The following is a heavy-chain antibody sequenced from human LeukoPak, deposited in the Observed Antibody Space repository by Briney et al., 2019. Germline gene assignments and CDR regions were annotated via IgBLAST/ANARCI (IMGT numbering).Heavy chain of an antibody. CDR1: GFTFSSYA. D-gene: IGHD6-19*01. CDR3: AKVDSSGWYGGVAFDI. CDR2: ISGSGGST. Sequence: GGSLRLSCATSGFTFSSYAMSWVRQAPGKGLEWVSAISGSGGSTYYADSVKGQFTISRDNSKNTLSLQMSSLRAEETAVYYCAKVDSSGWYGGVAFDIWGQGTVVIVSS. V-gene: IGHV3-23*01. J-gene: IGHJ3*02.